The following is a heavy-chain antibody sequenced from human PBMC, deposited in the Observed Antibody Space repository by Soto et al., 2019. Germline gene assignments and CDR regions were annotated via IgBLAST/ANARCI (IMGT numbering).Heavy chain of an antibody. CDR2: ISISASTI. D-gene: IGHD2-21*01. CDR3: ERRAILWGNAFDI. Sequence: QVQLVESGGGLVKPGGSLRLSCAASGFTFSDYYMSWIRQAPGKGLEWISYISISASTIYYADSVKGRFTISRDNAKKSLYLQMNSLRAEDTAVYYCERRAILWGNAFDIWGQGTMVTVSS. CDR1: GFTFSDYY. J-gene: IGHJ3*02. V-gene: IGHV3-11*01.